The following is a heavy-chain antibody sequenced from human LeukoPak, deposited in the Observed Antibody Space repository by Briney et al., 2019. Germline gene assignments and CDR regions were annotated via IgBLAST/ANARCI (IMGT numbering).Heavy chain of an antibody. CDR2: IIPIFGTA. V-gene: IGHV1-69*13. CDR1: GGTFSSYA. Sequence: SVKVSCKASGGTFSSYAISWVRQAPGQGLEWMGGIIPIFGTANYAQKFQGRVTITADEPTSTAYMELSSLRSEDTAVYYCARATYYDILTGYYPYYYYGMDVWGKGTTVTVSS. CDR3: ARATYYDILTGYYPYYYYGMDV. D-gene: IGHD3-9*01. J-gene: IGHJ6*04.